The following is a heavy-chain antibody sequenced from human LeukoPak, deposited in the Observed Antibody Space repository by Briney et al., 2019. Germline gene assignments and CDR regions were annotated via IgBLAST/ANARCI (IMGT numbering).Heavy chain of an antibody. CDR1: GFTFSSYG. Sequence: GSLRLSCAASGFTFSSYGMHWVRQAPGKGLERVAVIWYDGSNKYYADSVKGRFTISRDNSKNTLYLQMNSLRAEDTAVYYCARGSDSRVYYYGMDVWGQGTTVTVSS. D-gene: IGHD1-26*01. CDR3: ARGSDSRVYYYGMDV. CDR2: IWYDGSNK. V-gene: IGHV3-33*01. J-gene: IGHJ6*02.